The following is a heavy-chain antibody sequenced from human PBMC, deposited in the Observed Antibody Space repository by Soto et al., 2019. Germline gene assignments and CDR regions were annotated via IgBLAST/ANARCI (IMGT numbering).Heavy chain of an antibody. CDR3: AKSVLHDSSCTKPPFDY. CDR2: ISYDGSNK. J-gene: IGHJ4*02. CDR1: GFTFSSYG. Sequence: QVQLVESGGGVVQPGRSLRLSCAASGFTFSSYGMHWVRQAPGKGLEWVAVISYDGSNKYYADSVKGRFTISRDNSKNTVYLEMSSLRAEVTAVYYCAKSVLHDSSCTKPPFDYWGQGTLVTVSS. V-gene: IGHV3-30*18. D-gene: IGHD3-22*01.